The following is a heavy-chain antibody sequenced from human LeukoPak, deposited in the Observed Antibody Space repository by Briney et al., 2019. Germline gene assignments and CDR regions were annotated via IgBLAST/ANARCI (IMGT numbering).Heavy chain of an antibody. J-gene: IGHJ4*02. D-gene: IGHD3-22*01. V-gene: IGHV4-4*07. CDR1: GGSISSYY. CDR3: ARDAEFYYYDSSGYRPRGVYFDY. CDR2: IYTSGST. Sequence: SETLSLTCTVSGGSISSYYWSWIRQPAGKGLEWIGRIYTSGSTNYNPSLESRVTISVDKSKNQFSLKLSSVTAADTAVYYCARDAEFYYYDSSGYRPRGVYFDYWGQGTLVTVSS.